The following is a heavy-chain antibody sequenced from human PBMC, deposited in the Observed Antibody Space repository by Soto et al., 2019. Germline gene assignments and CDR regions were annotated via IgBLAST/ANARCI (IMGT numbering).Heavy chain of an antibody. Sequence: SVKVSCKASGGIFSSYAISWVRQAPGQGLEWMGGIIPIFGTANYAQKFQGRVTITADESTSTAYMELSSLRSADTAVYYCARVLGYCSSTSGPDPYYYYYVMDVWGQGTRVTVS. D-gene: IGHD2-2*01. CDR1: GGIFSSYA. CDR3: ARVLGYCSSTSGPDPYYYYYVMDV. V-gene: IGHV1-69*13. J-gene: IGHJ6*02. CDR2: IIPIFGTA.